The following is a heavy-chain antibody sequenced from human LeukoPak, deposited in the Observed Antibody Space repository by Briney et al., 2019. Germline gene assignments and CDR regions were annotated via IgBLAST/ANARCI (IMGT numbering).Heavy chain of an antibody. J-gene: IGHJ4*02. CDR2: MNPNSGNT. V-gene: IGHV1-8*03. Sequence: GASVKVSCKASGYTFTSYDINWVRQATGQGLEWMGWMNPNSGNTGYAQKFQGRVTITRNTSISTAYMELSSLRSEDTAVYYCARGRIYVWGSYRQYYFDYWGQGTLVTVSS. D-gene: IGHD3-16*02. CDR1: GYTFTSYD. CDR3: ARGRIYVWGSYRQYYFDY.